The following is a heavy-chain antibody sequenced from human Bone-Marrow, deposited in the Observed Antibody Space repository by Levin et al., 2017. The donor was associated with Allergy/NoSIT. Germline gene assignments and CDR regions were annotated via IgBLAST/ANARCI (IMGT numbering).Heavy chain of an antibody. D-gene: IGHD5-12*01. CDR1: GYSVSNIAYY. CDR3: ARVKRSGYGAFDY. Sequence: SETLSLTCTVSGYSVSNIAYYWSWIRQPPGKGLEWIGSIDNSGSTNYNPFLKGRVTMSVDTSSNQFSLKLSSVTAADTAVYYCARVKRSGYGAFDYWGQGTTVTVSS. CDR2: IDNSGST. J-gene: IGHJ4*03. V-gene: IGHV4-61*08.